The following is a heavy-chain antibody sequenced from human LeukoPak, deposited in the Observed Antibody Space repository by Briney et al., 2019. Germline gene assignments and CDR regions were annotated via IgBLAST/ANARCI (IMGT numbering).Heavy chain of an antibody. Sequence: GSLRLSCAASGITLSSFEMNWVRQNSGKGLEWVSFISSSGGTKYYADSVKGRFTISRDNAKNSLYLQMNSLRAEDTAVYYCAREPPVIEAVGTADYWGQGTLVTVSS. CDR2: ISSSGGTK. J-gene: IGHJ4*02. D-gene: IGHD6-13*01. CDR1: GITLSSFE. V-gene: IGHV3-48*03. CDR3: AREPPVIEAVGTADY.